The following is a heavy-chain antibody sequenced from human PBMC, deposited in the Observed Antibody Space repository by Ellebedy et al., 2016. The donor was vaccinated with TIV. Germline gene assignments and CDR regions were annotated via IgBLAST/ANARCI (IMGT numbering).Heavy chain of an antibody. J-gene: IGHJ4*02. D-gene: IGHD6-19*01. CDR2: ISSEGSTT. CDR1: GFTFSSYW. Sequence: GESLKISXAASGFTFSSYWMHWVRQAPGKGLVWVSRISSEGSTTTYADSARGRCTISRDNAKNTLYLQMNSLRAEDTAVYYCARGDGSSGWYFDYWGQGTLVTVSS. CDR3: ARGDGSSGWYFDY. V-gene: IGHV3-74*03.